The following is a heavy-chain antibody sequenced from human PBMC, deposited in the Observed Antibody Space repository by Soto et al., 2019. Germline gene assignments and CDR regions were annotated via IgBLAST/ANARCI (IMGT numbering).Heavy chain of an antibody. J-gene: IGHJ4*02. CDR2: ISGSGGST. CDR3: AKVKYYYDSTGYYYFFDY. Sequence: EVQLLESGGGLVQPGGSLRLSCAASGFTFSSYAMSWVRQAPGKGLEWVSAISGSGGSTYYADSVKGRFTISRDNSKDTLYLQMNSLRAEDTAVYSCAKVKYYYDSTGYYYFFDYWGQGTLVTVSS. D-gene: IGHD3-22*01. V-gene: IGHV3-23*01. CDR1: GFTFSSYA.